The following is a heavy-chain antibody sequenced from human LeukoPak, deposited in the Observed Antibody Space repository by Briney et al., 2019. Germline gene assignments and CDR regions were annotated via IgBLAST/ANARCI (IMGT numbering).Heavy chain of an antibody. CDR1: GDSVSNGSYS. D-gene: IGHD6-19*01. V-gene: IGHV4-61*01. CDR2: IYYSGST. J-gene: IGHJ4*02. CDR3: ARRTYSSGWSNLDY. Sequence: SETLFLTCTVPGDSVSNGSYSTSWIRQPPGKGLEWIGYIYYSGSTNYDPSRKSRVTISVDTSKNQFSLKLSSVTAADTAVYYCARRTYSSGWSNLDYWGQGTLVTVSS.